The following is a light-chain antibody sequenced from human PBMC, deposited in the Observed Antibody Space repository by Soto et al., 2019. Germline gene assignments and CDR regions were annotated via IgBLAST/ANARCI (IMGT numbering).Light chain of an antibody. CDR2: DVS. Sequence: DIQMTQSPSSLSASVGDRVTITCRASQSISSYLNWYQQKPGKAPKLLLYDVSSLESGVPSRFSGSGSATEFILTINGLQPDDFATYFCQQFKSGTWPFAQGTKV. V-gene: IGKV1-39*01. J-gene: IGKJ1*01. CDR3: QQFKSGTWP. CDR1: QSISSY.